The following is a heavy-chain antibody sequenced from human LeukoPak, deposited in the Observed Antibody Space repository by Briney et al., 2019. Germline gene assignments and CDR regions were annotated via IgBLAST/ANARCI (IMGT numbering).Heavy chain of an antibody. Sequence: GQSLKISFKGSGYSFTIYWIGWVRQMPGKGLEWMGIIYPVDSDTRYSPSFQGQVTLSADKSISTAYLHWSSLKASDTAMYYCARWYGPGRGDYCGQGTLVTVSS. CDR3: ARWYGPGRGDY. J-gene: IGHJ4*02. CDR2: IYPVDSDT. V-gene: IGHV5-51*01. D-gene: IGHD3-10*01. CDR1: GYSFTIYW.